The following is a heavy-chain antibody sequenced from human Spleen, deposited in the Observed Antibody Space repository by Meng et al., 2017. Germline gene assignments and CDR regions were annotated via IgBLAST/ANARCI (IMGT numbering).Heavy chain of an antibody. CDR2: INPKSGDT. CDR3: ARDEDISAAGKLFGDY. D-gene: IGHD6-13*01. CDR1: GYTFPDYW. V-gene: IGHV1-2*06. J-gene: IGHJ4*02. Sequence: VQLWQVGVEVQKPGASVKVSCKASGYTFPDYWLHWVRRAPGQGLEWMGRINPKSGDTHYAQRFQGRVTMTGDTSISTAYMELSGLRSDDTAMYYCARDEDISAAGKLFGDYWGQGTLVTVSS.